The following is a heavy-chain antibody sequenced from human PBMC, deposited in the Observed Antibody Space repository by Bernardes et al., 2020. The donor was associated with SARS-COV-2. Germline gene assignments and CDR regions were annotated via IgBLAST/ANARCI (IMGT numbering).Heavy chain of an antibody. J-gene: IGHJ4*02. Sequence: GGSLRLSCAGSGFTFPSPTMSWVRQAPGPGLEWVSAIRASGEYTYYADSVKGRFTISRDISKNTLYLQMNSLRAEDTALYYCAKDKGTGSTEPSDYWGQGTLGTVSS. CDR2: IRASGEYT. CDR1: GFTFPSPT. V-gene: IGHV3-23*01. D-gene: IGHD2-2*01. CDR3: AKDKGTGSTEPSDY.